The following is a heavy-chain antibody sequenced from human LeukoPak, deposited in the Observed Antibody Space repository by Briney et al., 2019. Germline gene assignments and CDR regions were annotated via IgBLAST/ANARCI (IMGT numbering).Heavy chain of an antibody. D-gene: IGHD3-3*01. Sequence: GASVKVSCKASGYTFTSNDINWVRQATGQGLEWMGWMNPNSGNTGYAQKFQGRVTMTRNTSISTAYMELSSLRSEDTAVYYCARGNDFWSGYPNFDYWGQGTLVTVSS. CDR2: MNPNSGNT. V-gene: IGHV1-8*01. CDR3: ARGNDFWSGYPNFDY. CDR1: GYTFTSND. J-gene: IGHJ4*02.